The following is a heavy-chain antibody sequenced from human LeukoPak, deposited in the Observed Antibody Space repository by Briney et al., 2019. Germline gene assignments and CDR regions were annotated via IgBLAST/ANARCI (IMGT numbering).Heavy chain of an antibody. CDR2: ISTSSNTI. J-gene: IGHJ5*02. CDR1: GFTLSTYS. Sequence: GGSLRLSCAASGFTLSTYSMNWVRQAPGKGLEWVSYISTSSNTIYYADSVRGRFTISRDNAKNSLYLQMNSLRDEDTAVYYCAGGSNFDPWGQGTLVTVSS. V-gene: IGHV3-48*02. CDR3: AGGSNFDP.